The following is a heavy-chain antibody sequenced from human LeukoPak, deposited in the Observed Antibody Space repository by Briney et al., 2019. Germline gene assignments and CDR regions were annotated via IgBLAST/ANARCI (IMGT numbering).Heavy chain of an antibody. Sequence: GASVKVSCKAFGYTFTGYWMHWVRQAPGQGPEWMGVISPSGGSTSYAQKFQGRVTMTRDMSTSTVYMELSSLRSEDTAVYYCARDDYGGNSVGGPDYWGQGTLVTVSS. J-gene: IGHJ4*02. CDR2: ISPSGGST. V-gene: IGHV1-46*01. CDR3: ARDDYGGNSVGGPDY. D-gene: IGHD4-23*01. CDR1: GYTFTGYW.